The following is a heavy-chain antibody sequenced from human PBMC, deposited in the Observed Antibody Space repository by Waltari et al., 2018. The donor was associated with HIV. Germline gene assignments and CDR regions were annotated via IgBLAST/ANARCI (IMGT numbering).Heavy chain of an antibody. CDR2: INHSGVT. Sequence: QVQLQQWGTRLLKPSETLSLTCAVYVESFLGFHWTWIRQSPGQGLEWIGDINHSGVTNYNPSLKSRVAISADASKNQFSLSLSSVTAADTAVYYCARRDDGLRFNYNGNWFDPWGQGTLVTVS. J-gene: IGHJ5*02. CDR3: ARRDDGLRFNYNGNWFDP. CDR1: VESFLGFH. D-gene: IGHD1-1*01. V-gene: IGHV4-34*01.